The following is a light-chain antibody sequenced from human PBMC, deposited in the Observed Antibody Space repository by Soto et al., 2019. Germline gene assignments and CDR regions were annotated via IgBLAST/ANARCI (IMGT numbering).Light chain of an antibody. Sequence: DVQLTQSPSTLSASVGDRVTITCRASQSISSWLAWYQAKPGKAPNLLIYKASTLESGVPSRFSGSGSGPEFTRTMSSLQPDDFATYYCQEYRSYSWTFGQGTKVEI. J-gene: IGKJ1*01. CDR3: QEYRSYSWT. V-gene: IGKV1-5*03. CDR2: KAS. CDR1: QSISSW.